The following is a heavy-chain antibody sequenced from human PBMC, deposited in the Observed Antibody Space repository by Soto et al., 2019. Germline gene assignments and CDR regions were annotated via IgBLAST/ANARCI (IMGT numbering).Heavy chain of an antibody. J-gene: IGHJ6*02. V-gene: IGHV3-30-3*01. CDR2: ISFDGSNE. Sequence: LRLSCAASGFTFSDYAMHWVRQAPGKGLEWVAIISFDGSNEHYADSVQGRFTISRDNSENTLYLQMNSLRADDTAVYYCARPAATVIFYSGMDVWGQGTTVTVSS. CDR1: GFTFSDYA. D-gene: IGHD4-17*01. CDR3: ARPAATVIFYSGMDV.